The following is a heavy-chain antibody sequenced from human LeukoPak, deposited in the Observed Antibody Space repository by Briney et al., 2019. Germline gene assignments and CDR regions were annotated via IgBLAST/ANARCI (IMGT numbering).Heavy chain of an antibody. J-gene: IGHJ5*02. CDR3: ARDFRLGCSGGSCYSNWFDP. CDR2: ISAYNGNT. CDR1: GYTFTSYG. D-gene: IGHD2-15*01. Sequence: ASVKVSCKASGYTFTSYGISWVRQAPGQGLEWMGWISAYNGNTNYAQKLQGRVTMTTDTSTSTAHMELRSLRSDDTAVYYCARDFRLGCSGGSCYSNWFDPWGQGTLVTVSS. V-gene: IGHV1-18*01.